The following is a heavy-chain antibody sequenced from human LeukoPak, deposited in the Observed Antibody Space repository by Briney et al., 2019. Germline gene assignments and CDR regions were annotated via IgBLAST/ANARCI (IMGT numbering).Heavy chain of an antibody. J-gene: IGHJ5*02. CDR2: MYYSGST. CDR1: GGSISSSSYY. V-gene: IGHV4-39*01. D-gene: IGHD3-10*01. CDR3: ARLAVLLWFGESRYNWFDP. Sequence: SETLSLTCTVSGGSISSSSYYWGWIRQPPGKGLEWIGSMYYSGSTYYHPSLKSRVTISVDTSTNQFSLKLRSVTAADTAVYYCARLAVLLWFGESRYNWFDPWGQGTLVTVSS.